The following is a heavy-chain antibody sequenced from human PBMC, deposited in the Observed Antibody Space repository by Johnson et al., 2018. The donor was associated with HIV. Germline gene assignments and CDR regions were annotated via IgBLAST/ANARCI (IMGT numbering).Heavy chain of an antibody. CDR2: INWNGGST. CDR3: ARWGTQEPYVDAFDI. D-gene: IGHD3-16*01. V-gene: IGHV3-20*04. Sequence: VQLVESGGGLVQPGRSLRLSCAASGFTFDDYAMHWVRQAPGKGLEWVSGINWNGGSTGYADYVKGRFTIPRDNAKNSLYLQMNSRRAEDTAGYYCARWGTQEPYVDAFDIWGQGTMVTVSS. J-gene: IGHJ3*02. CDR1: GFTFDDYA.